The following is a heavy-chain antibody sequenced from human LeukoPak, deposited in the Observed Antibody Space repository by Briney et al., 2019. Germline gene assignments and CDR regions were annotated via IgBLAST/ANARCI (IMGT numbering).Heavy chain of an antibody. CDR1: GFTFSSYA. CDR2: ISSNGGST. D-gene: IGHD5-24*01. J-gene: IGHJ4*02. Sequence: GGSLRLSWAASGFTFSSYAMHWVRQAPGKGLEYVSAISSNGGSTYYANSVKGRFTISRDNSKITLYVQMGSRRAEDMAVYYCARRDGYNDFWGQGTLVSVSS. V-gene: IGHV3-64*01. CDR3: ARRDGYNDF.